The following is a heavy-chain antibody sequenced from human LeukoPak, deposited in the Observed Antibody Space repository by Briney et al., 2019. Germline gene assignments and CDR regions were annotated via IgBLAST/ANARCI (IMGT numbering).Heavy chain of an antibody. CDR3: ARVQRGIAVALDY. CDR2: MRQDGNEK. D-gene: IGHD6-19*01. Sequence: GGSLRLSCVASGFTFSSYWMTWVRQAPGKGLEWVANMRQDGNEKYYVDSVRGRFTISRDNAKNSLYLQMNSLRAEDTAVYYCARVQRGIAVALDYWGQGTLATVSS. CDR1: GFTFSSYW. V-gene: IGHV3-7*04. J-gene: IGHJ4*02.